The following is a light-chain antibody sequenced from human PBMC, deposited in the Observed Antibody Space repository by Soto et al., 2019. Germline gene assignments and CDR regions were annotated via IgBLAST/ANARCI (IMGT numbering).Light chain of an antibody. J-gene: IGKJ1*01. Sequence: EIVLTQSPGTLSLSPGERATLSCRASQSVSSNYLAWYQQKPGQAPRLLIYGASSRATGIPDRFSGSGSGTDFTLTISRLEPEDFAVYYCQQYGSSPRTFGQGTKVERK. CDR3: QQYGSSPRT. CDR2: GAS. CDR1: QSVSSNY. V-gene: IGKV3-20*01.